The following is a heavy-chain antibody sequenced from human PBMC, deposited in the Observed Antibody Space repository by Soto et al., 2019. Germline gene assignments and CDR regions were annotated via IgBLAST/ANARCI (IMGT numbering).Heavy chain of an antibody. CDR3: AHQANGAFLPLDS. D-gene: IGHD2-8*01. J-gene: IGHJ4*02. CDR2: LSGSGDNT. V-gene: IGHV3-23*01. CDR1: GLTFSNFR. Sequence: SESGGGFVQPGGSLRLSCIVSGLTFSNFRMTWVRQAPGRGLEWVSSLSGSGDNTYYADFVNGRFIISRDNSKNTLYLQMNNLRGEDTAIYYCAHQANGAFLPLDSWGQGTRVTVSS.